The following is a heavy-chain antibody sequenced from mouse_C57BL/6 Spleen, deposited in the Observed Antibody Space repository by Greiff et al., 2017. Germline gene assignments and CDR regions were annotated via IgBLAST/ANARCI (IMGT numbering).Heavy chain of an antibody. Sequence: VQLQQSGAELAKPGASVKLSCKASGYTFTSYWMHWVKQRPGQGLEWIGYINPSSGYPKYNQKFKDKATLTADKSSSTAYMQLSSLTYEDSAVYYCARERDDGYYWCAYWGQETLVTVSA. D-gene: IGHD2-3*01. V-gene: IGHV1-7*01. J-gene: IGHJ3*01. CDR3: ARERDDGYYWCAY. CDR1: GYTFTSYW. CDR2: INPSSGYP.